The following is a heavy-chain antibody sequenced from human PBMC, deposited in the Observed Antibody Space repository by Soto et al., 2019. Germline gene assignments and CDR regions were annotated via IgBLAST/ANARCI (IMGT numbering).Heavy chain of an antibody. D-gene: IGHD3-10*01. V-gene: IGHV3-30*03. CDR1: GFPFTTYG. CDR3: VGGQYYFDY. Sequence: QVQLVESGGGVVQPGRSLRLSCAASGFPFTTYGMHWVREGPGKGLEWEAVISYDGSNKYYADSVKGRFTISRDNSKNTLYLQMNSLRPEDTALYYCVGGQYYFDYRGQGNLVTVSS. CDR2: ISYDGSNK. J-gene: IGHJ4*02.